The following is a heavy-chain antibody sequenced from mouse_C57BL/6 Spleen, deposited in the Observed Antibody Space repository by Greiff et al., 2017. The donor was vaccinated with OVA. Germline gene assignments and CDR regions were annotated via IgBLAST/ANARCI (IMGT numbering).Heavy chain of an antibody. V-gene: IGHV5-17*01. CDR3: ARLTTVVAPYFDY. CDR2: ISSGSSTI. CDR1: GFTFSDYG. J-gene: IGHJ2*01. Sequence: DVQLVESGGGLVKPGGSLKLSCAASGFTFSDYGMHWVRQAPEKGLEWVAYISSGSSTIYYADTVKGRFTISRDNAKNTLFLQMTSLRSEDTAMYYCARLTTVVAPYFDYWGQGTTLTVSS. D-gene: IGHD1-1*01.